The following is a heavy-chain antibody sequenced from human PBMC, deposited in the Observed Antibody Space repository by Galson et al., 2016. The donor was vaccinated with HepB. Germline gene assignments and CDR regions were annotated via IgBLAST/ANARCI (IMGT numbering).Heavy chain of an antibody. CDR2: IKGDGSET. CDR1: GFTFTSYW. Sequence: SLRLSCAASGFTFTSYWMSWVRQAPGKGPEWLANIKGDGSETYYAASARGRLTISRDNAKNSLYLQLTSLRVEDTAVYYCARGNYYWPGDWFDPWGRGTLSTSTNNNKRSMIRQQTRPGDEETPVYIGAGGNFTGPGAWFDPWGQGTLVTVSS. J-gene: IGHJ5*02. CDR3: ARGNYYWPGDWFDPWGRGTLSTSTNNNKRSMIRQQTRPGDEETPVYIGAGGNFTGPGAWFDP. V-gene: IGHV3-7*01. D-gene: IGHD3/OR15-3a*01.